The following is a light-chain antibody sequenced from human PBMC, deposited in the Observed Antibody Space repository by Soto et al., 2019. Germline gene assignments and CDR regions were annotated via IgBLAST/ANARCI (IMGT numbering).Light chain of an antibody. V-gene: IGKV3-15*01. CDR1: QSVNRN. J-gene: IGKJ4*01. CDR2: DAS. Sequence: EIVMTQSPATLSVSPGERATLSCRASQSVNRNLAWYQQKPGPTPRLLIYDASSRATGIPPSFSGRGSGTDFTLTISSLQSEDFAVYYCQQYNNWPLTFGGGTNVEIK. CDR3: QQYNNWPLT.